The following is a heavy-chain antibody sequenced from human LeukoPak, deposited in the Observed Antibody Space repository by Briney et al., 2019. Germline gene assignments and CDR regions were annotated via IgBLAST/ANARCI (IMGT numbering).Heavy chain of an antibody. CDR3: ARGYLMLGIAAAGSWFDP. J-gene: IGHJ5*02. CDR1: GFTFSSYG. Sequence: GGSLRLSCAASGFTFSSYGMHWVRQAPGKGLEWVAVISYDGSNKYYADSVKGRFTISRDNSKNTLYLQMNSLRAEDTAVYYCARGYLMLGIAAAGSWFDPWGQGTLVTVSS. D-gene: IGHD6-13*01. V-gene: IGHV3-30*03. CDR2: ISYDGSNK.